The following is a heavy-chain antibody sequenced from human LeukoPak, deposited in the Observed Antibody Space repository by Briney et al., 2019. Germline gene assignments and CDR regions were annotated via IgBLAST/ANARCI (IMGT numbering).Heavy chain of an antibody. CDR2: ISTYNGNI. CDR1: GYTFFTYG. D-gene: IGHD1-26*01. V-gene: IGHV1-18*01. J-gene: IGHJ3*02. Sequence: ASVKVSCKASGYTFFTYGINWVRQAPGQGLEWMGWISTYNGNINYAQKFQGRVTMTTDTSTSTAHMELRSLRSDDTAVYYCARDKSEHSGNFDAFDIWGQGTMVTVSS. CDR3: ARDKSEHSGNFDAFDI.